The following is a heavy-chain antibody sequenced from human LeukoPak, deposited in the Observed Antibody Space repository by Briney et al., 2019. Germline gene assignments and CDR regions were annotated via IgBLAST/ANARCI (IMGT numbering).Heavy chain of an antibody. CDR1: GGSISSSSYY. CDR2: IYYSGST. J-gene: IGHJ6*03. Sequence: TSSETLSLTCTVSGGSISSSSYYWGWIRQPPGKGLEWIGSIYYSGSTYYNPSLKSRVTISVDTSKNQFSLKLSSVTAADTAVYYCARAWTSWDYYYYMDVWGKGTTVTVSS. CDR3: ARAWTSWDYYYYMDV. D-gene: IGHD2-2*01. V-gene: IGHV4-39*07.